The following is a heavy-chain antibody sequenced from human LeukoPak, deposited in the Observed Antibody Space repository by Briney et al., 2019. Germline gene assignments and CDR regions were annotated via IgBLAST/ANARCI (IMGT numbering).Heavy chain of an antibody. CDR3: ARGVGYYDSSGYYVDAFDI. D-gene: IGHD3-22*01. CDR1: GFTFSSYA. V-gene: IGHV3-30-3*01. Sequence: GGSLRLSCAASGFTFSSYAMHWVRQAPGKGLEWVAVISYDGSNKYYADSVKGRFTISRDNSKNTLYLQMNRLRAEDTAVYYCARGVGYYDSSGYYVDAFDIWGQGTMVTVSS. J-gene: IGHJ3*02. CDR2: ISYDGSNK.